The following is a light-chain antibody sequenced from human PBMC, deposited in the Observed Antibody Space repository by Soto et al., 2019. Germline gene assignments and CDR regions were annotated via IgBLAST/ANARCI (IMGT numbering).Light chain of an antibody. CDR2: AAS. Sequence: EIVMTQSPATLSVSPGERATLSCRASQSVSSNLAWYQQKPGQAPRLLIYAASTRATGIQARFSGSGSVTDFTLTISSLQSEDFAVYYCQQYDNWPPWTFGQGTKVEIK. CDR1: QSVSSN. J-gene: IGKJ1*01. V-gene: IGKV3-15*01. CDR3: QQYDNWPPWT.